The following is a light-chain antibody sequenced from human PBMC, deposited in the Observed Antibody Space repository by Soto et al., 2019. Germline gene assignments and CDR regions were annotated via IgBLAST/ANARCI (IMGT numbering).Light chain of an antibody. Sequence: EIVMTQSPATLSVSPGARATLSCRASQTISTNLAWYQHKPGQPPSLLIYGAATRATGVPARFSGSWSGTLFTLTIASLQSEGFAVYYCQQYNTWTWTFGQGTKVDIK. CDR2: GAA. V-gene: IGKV3-15*01. CDR3: QQYNTWTWT. J-gene: IGKJ1*01. CDR1: QTISTN.